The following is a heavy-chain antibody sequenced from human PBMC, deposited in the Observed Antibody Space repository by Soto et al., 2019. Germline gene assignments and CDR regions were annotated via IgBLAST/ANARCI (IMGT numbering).Heavy chain of an antibody. CDR1: GASISPTNYY. D-gene: IGHD3-3*02. CDR3: ATFVLPISRHTDLDF. J-gene: IGHJ4*02. CDR2: IYYGGPT. Sequence: PSETLSLTCTVSGASISPTNYYWGWVRQPPGKGLDWFGNIYYGGPTYYNPSLEIRVAIAVDTSKNHFYLKVNSVASADPAVYSCATFVLPISRHTDLDFRGPGTLLAVST. V-gene: IGHV4-39*02.